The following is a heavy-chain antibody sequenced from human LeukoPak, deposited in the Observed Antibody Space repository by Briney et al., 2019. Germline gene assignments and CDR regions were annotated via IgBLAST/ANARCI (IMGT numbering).Heavy chain of an antibody. J-gene: IGHJ6*03. Sequence: SETLSFTCTVSGGSISSYYWSWIRQPPGQGLEWIGNIYYSGTTNYNPSLKRRVTISVDTSKNQFSLKLSSVNAADTAVYYCARERGRSYGSVPYYYYYMDVWGKGTTVTVSS. V-gene: IGHV4-59*01. D-gene: IGHD5-18*01. CDR3: ARERGRSYGSVPYYYYYMDV. CDR1: GGSISSYY. CDR2: IYYSGTT.